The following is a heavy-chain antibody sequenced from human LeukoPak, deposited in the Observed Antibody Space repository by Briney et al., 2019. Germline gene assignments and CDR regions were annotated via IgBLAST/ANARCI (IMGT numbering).Heavy chain of an antibody. D-gene: IGHD3-10*01. CDR2: IRSKANSYAT. V-gene: IGHV3-73*01. CDR1: GFTFSGSA. CDR3: TQVRGPNWFDP. J-gene: IGHJ5*02. Sequence: GGSLRLSCAASGFTFSGSAMHWVRQASGKGLEWVGRIRSKANSYATAYAASVKGRFTISRDDSKNTAYLQMNSLKTEDTAVYYCTQVRGPNWFDPWGQGTLVTVSS.